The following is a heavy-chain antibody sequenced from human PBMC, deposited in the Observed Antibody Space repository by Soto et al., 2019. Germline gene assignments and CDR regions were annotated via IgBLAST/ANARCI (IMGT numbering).Heavy chain of an antibody. J-gene: IGHJ4*02. Sequence: PSETLSLTCTVSGGSISPYYWSWIRQPPGKGLEWIGFIYYSGSTYYNPSLKSRVTISVDTSKNQFSLKLSSVTAADTAVYYCARYPSYRPHFDYWGQGTLVTVSS. CDR2: IYYSGST. CDR1: GGSISPYY. D-gene: IGHD3-16*02. CDR3: ARYPSYRPHFDY. V-gene: IGHV4-59*04.